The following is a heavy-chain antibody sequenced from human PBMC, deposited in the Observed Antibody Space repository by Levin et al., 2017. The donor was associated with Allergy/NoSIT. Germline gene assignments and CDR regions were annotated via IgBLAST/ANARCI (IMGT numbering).Heavy chain of an antibody. CDR1: GGTFSSYT. J-gene: IGHJ6*02. D-gene: IGHD5-18*01. V-gene: IGHV1-69*02. CDR2: IIPILGIA. Sequence: SVKVSCKASGGTFSSYTISWVRQAPGQGLEWMGRIIPILGIANYAQKFQGRVTITADKSTSTAYMELSSLRSEDTAVYYCARLRIGTAMALNGMDVWGQGTTVTVSS. CDR3: ARLRIGTAMALNGMDV.